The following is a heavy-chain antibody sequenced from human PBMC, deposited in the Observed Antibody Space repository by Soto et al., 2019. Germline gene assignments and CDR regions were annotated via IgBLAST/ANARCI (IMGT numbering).Heavy chain of an antibody. CDR1: GYTFTSYD. CDR3: AXXXFDTWYXXXMDV. J-gene: IGHJ6*03. D-gene: IGHD2-2*02. CDR2: MNPNSGST. V-gene: IGHV1-8*01. Sequence: ASVKVSCKASGYTFTSYDINWVRQASGQGLEWMGWMNPNSGSTGYAQTFQGRVTMTRDTSTNTAYMDLSSLTSEDTAIYYCAXXXFDTWYXXXMDVWGTGTTVTVSS.